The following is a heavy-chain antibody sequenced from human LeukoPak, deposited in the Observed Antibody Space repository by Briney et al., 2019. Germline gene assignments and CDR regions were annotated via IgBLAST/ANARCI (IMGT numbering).Heavy chain of an antibody. CDR1: GYSFTSYW. J-gene: IGHJ4*02. CDR2: IFPGDSDT. Sequence: GESLKISCKGSGYSFTSYWIGWVRQMPGKGLEWMGSIFPGDSDTRYSPSFQGQVTISADKSITTAYLQWSSLKASDTAMYYCARIYTVTPARWYFDYWGQGTLGTVSS. CDR3: ARIYTVTPARWYFDY. D-gene: IGHD4-23*01. V-gene: IGHV5-51*01.